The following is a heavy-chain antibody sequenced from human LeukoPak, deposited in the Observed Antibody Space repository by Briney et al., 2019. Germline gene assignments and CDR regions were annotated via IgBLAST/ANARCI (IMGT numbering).Heavy chain of an antibody. CDR2: ISGSGGST. CDR1: GFTFSSYA. J-gene: IGHJ4*02. CDR3: ARDIVVVNY. V-gene: IGHV3-23*01. Sequence: GASLRLSCAASGFTFSSYAMSWVRQAPGKGLEWVSAISGSGGSTYYADSVKGRFTISRDNSKNTLYLQMSSLRAEDTAVYYCARDIVVVNYWGQGTLVTVSS. D-gene: IGHD2-2*01.